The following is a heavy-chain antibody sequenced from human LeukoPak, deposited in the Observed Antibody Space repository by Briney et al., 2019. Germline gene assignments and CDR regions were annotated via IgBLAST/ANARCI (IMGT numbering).Heavy chain of an antibody. CDR2: INPNSGGT. CDR3: ARDRVTMVRGPGWFDP. Sequence: ASVKVSCKASGYTFTGYYMHWVRQAPGQGLEWMGWINPNSGGTNYAQKFQGRVTMTRDTSISTAYMELGRLRSDDTAVYYCARDRVTMVRGPGWFDPWGQGTLVTVSS. D-gene: IGHD3-10*01. J-gene: IGHJ5*02. CDR1: GYTFTGYY. V-gene: IGHV1-2*02.